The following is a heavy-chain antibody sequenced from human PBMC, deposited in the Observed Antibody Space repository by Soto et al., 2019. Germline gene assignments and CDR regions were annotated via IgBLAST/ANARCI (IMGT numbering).Heavy chain of an antibody. V-gene: IGHV3-23*01. CDR2: ISGTGGST. CDR1: GFTFSSYA. CDR3: ARGEGFYDSSGYPSPHGMDV. D-gene: IGHD3-22*01. Sequence: LRLSCAASGFTFSSYAMSWVRQAPGKGLDWVSTISGTGGSTFYADSGKGRLTISRDNSKNTRYLEMNSLRPEDTAVYYCARGEGFYDSSGYPSPHGMDVWGQGTTVPVSS. J-gene: IGHJ6*02.